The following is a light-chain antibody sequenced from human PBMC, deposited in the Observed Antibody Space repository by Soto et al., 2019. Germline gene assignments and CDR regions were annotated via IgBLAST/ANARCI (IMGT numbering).Light chain of an antibody. Sequence: DIQMTQSPSTLSASVGDRVIITCRASQSVSNWLAWYQQKPGKAPNLLIDKASSLKSGVPSRFSGSGSGTDFTLTISSLQPEDFATYYCLQDYNYPLTFGGGTKVDI. CDR2: KAS. CDR3: LQDYNYPLT. CDR1: QSVSNW. J-gene: IGKJ4*01. V-gene: IGKV1-5*03.